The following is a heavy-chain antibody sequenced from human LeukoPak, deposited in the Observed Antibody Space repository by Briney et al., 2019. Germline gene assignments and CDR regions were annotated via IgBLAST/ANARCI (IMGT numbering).Heavy chain of an antibody. V-gene: IGHV4-34*01. J-gene: IGHJ4*02. CDR3: ARGGDYGDCPDY. Sequence: PSETLSLTCAVYGGSFSGYHWSWIRQPPGKGLEWIGEINHSGSTNYNPSLKSRVTISVDTSKNQFSLKLSSVTAADTAVYYCARGGDYGDCPDYWGQGTLVTVSS. CDR2: INHSGST. D-gene: IGHD4-17*01. CDR1: GGSFSGYH.